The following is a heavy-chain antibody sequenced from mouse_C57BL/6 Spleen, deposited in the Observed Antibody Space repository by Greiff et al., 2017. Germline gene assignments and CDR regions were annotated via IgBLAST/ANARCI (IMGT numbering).Heavy chain of an antibody. CDR3: ARRVRRGGYFDY. J-gene: IGHJ2*01. CDR1: GYTFTDYY. V-gene: IGHV1-19*01. Sequence: DVQLVESGPVLVKPGASVKMSCKASGYTFTDYYMNWVKQSHGKSLEWIGVINPYNGGTSYNQKFKGKATLTVDKSSSTAYMELNSLTSEDSAVYYCARRVRRGGYFDYWGQGTTLTVSS. CDR2: INPYNGGT. D-gene: IGHD2-14*01.